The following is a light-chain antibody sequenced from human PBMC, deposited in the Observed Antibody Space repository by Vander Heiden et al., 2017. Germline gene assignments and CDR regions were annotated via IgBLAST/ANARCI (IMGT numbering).Light chain of an antibody. CDR3: QQDNNWPET. CDR1: QSVSSN. Sequence: EIVMTQSPATLSVSPGERATLSCRASQSVSSNLAWYQQKPGQAPRLLIYGASTRATGIPARFSGSGSGTEFTLTISSLQSEDFAVYYCQQDNNWPETFGQGTKVEIK. V-gene: IGKV3-15*01. J-gene: IGKJ1*01. CDR2: GAS.